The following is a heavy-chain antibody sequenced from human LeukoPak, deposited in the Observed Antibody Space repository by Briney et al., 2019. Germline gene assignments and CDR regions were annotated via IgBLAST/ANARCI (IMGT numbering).Heavy chain of an antibody. CDR3: ARGENFWSGYYTSWFDP. J-gene: IGHJ5*02. Sequence: GGSLRLSCAASGFTFDDYGMSWVRQAPGKGLEWVSGINWNGGSTGYADSVKGRFTISRDNAKNSLYLQMYSLRAEDTALYYCARGENFWSGYYTSWFDPWGQGTLVTVSS. V-gene: IGHV3-20*04. CDR2: INWNGGST. D-gene: IGHD3-3*01. CDR1: GFTFDDYG.